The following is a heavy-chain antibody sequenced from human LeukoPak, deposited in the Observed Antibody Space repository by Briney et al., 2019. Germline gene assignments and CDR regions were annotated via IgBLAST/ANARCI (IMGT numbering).Heavy chain of an antibody. CDR2: ISSSSSYT. J-gene: IGHJ4*02. CDR3: ARDLMGSLGTWGATDYFDY. V-gene: IGHV3-11*06. D-gene: IGHD4/OR15-4a*01. Sequence: GGSLRLSCAASGFTFSDYYMSWIRQAPGKGLEWVSYISSSSSYTNYADSVKGRFTISRDNAKNSLYLQMNSLRAEDTAVYYCARDLMGSLGTWGATDYFDYWGQGTLVTVSS. CDR1: GFTFSDYY.